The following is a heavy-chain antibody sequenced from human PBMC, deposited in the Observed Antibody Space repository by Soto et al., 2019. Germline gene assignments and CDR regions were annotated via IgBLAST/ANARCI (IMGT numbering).Heavy chain of an antibody. Sequence: ASVKVSCKASGYTFTSYGISWVRQAPGQGLEWMGWISAYNGNTNYAQKLQGRVTMTTDTSTSTAYMELRSLRSDDTAVYYCARGALSLYYYDSSGYYRFDYWGQGTLVTVSS. CDR3: ARGALSLYYYDSSGYYRFDY. J-gene: IGHJ4*02. CDR2: ISAYNGNT. CDR1: GYTFTSYG. V-gene: IGHV1-18*01. D-gene: IGHD3-22*01.